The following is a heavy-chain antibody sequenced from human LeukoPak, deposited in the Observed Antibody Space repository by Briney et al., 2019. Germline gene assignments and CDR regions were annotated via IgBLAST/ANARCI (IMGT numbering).Heavy chain of an antibody. CDR3: VRLVYDSRGYYFDY. V-gene: IGHV4-59*08. D-gene: IGHD3-22*01. Sequence: SETLSLTCTVSGDSISTYYWSWIRQPPGKGLEWIGYIRYSGSANYNPSLRGRVTISIDTSKNQFSLKLSSVTAADTAVYHCVRLVYDSRGYYFDYWGQGTLVTVSS. CDR1: GDSISTYY. CDR2: IRYSGSA. J-gene: IGHJ4*02.